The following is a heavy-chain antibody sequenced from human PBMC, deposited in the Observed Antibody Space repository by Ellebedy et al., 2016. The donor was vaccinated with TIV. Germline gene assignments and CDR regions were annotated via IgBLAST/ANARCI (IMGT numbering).Heavy chain of an antibody. CDR2: ISSSSSSI. V-gene: IGHV3-48*02. Sequence: GESLKISXAASGFTFSSYSMTWVRQAPGKGLEWVSYISSSSSSIYYADSVKGRFTIARDNVKNSLYLQMNSLRDEDTAVYYCATVALVRGVKLFYFDYWGQGTLVTVSS. CDR1: GFTFSSYS. CDR3: ATVALVRGVKLFYFDY. J-gene: IGHJ4*02. D-gene: IGHD3-10*01.